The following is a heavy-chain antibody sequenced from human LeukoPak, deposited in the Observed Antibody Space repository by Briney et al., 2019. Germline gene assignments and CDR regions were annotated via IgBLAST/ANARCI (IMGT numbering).Heavy chain of an antibody. CDR2: IDSDATST. J-gene: IGHJ4*02. CDR1: GFTFSSYS. Sequence: GGSLRLSCAASGFTFSSYSMNWVRQAPGKGLMWVSHIDSDATSTYYTDSVKGRFTISRDNAKNTVYLQMNSLRAEDTAIYYCARESYYGLGSYSYWGQGTLVTVSS. CDR3: ARESYYGLGSYSY. V-gene: IGHV3-74*01. D-gene: IGHD3-10*01.